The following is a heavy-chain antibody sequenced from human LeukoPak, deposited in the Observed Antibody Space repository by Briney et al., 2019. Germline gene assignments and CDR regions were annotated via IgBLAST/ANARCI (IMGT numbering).Heavy chain of an antibody. J-gene: IGHJ4*02. CDR1: GYTFTDYA. D-gene: IGHD4-23*01. Sequence: ASVKVSCKASGYTFTDYALHWVRQAPGQSLEWMGWTNGATGNTRFSQDFHGRLTITIDTSASTAFLDLSSLRSDDTAVYYCARSPGGNARTWLDYWGQGTLVTVSS. V-gene: IGHV1-3*01. CDR3: ARSPGGNARTWLDY. CDR2: TNGATGNT.